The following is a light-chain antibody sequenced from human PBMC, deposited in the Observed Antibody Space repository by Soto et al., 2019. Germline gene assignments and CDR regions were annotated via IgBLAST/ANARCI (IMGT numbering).Light chain of an antibody. V-gene: IGLV4-60*02. CDR1: SGHSSFI. Sequence: QSVLTQSSSASASLGSSVKLTCTLSSGHSSFIIAWHQQQPGKAPRYLMKLEGSGSYNKGSGVPDRVSGSSSGADRYLTSSNLLFEDESDYYCETWDSNTRVFGGGTKLTVL. CDR3: ETWDSNTRV. CDR2: LEGSGSY. J-gene: IGLJ3*02.